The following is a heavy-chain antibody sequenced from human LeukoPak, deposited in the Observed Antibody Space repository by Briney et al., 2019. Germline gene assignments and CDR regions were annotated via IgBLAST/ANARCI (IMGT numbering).Heavy chain of an antibody. CDR2: IVVGSGDT. D-gene: IGHD3-16*02. J-gene: IGHJ3*02. V-gene: IGHV1-58*02. CDR3: AAENDYIWRSYRSLDI. Sequence: ASVKVSCKASGYTFTCYYMHWVRQTRGQRLEWIGWIVVGSGDTNYAQKFQERVTITRDMSTSTAYMELRSLTYGDTAVYYCAAENDYIWRSYRSLDIWGQGTMVTVSS. CDR1: GYTFTCYY.